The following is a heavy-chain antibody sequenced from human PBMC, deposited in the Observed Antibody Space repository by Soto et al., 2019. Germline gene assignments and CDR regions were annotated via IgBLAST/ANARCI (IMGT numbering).Heavy chain of an antibody. Sequence: QVQLVESGGGVVQPGRSLRLSCSVSGFTFSTCGMHWVRQAPGQGLEWLTLISSDGKNKFYADSVRGRFTISRDNSKDTLFLSMPHLRPEDTATYFCAKGLEAGATIADSWGQGTRGTFSS. J-gene: IGHJ5*01. D-gene: IGHD2-15*01. CDR3: AKGLEAGATIADS. CDR1: GFTFSTCG. CDR2: ISSDGKNK. V-gene: IGHV3-30*18.